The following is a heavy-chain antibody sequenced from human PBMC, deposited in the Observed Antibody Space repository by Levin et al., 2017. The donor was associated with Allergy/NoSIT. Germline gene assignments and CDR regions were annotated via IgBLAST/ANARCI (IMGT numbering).Heavy chain of an antibody. CDR2: INHSGST. J-gene: IGHJ6*02. D-gene: IGHD1-1*01. CDR3: AGGRRIPVWTASILNYHQYAMDV. Sequence: PSETLSLTCAVSGGSFNDYFWSWIRQSPGKGLEWVGEINHSGSTGYSPSLKSRVTISLDTSKNQFSLRLRSVTAADTGVYYCAGGRRIPVWTASILNYHQYAMDVWGQGTTVTVSS. CDR1: GGSFNDYF. V-gene: IGHV4-34*01.